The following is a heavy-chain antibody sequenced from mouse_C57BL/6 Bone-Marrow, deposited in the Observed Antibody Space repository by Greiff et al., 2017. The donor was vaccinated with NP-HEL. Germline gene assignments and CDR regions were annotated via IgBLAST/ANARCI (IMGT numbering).Heavy chain of an antibody. D-gene: IGHD2-4*01. V-gene: IGHV1-78*01. Sequence: QVQLKESDAELVKPGASVKISCKVSGYTFTDHTIHWMKQRPEQGLEWIGYIYPRDGSTKYNEKFKGKATLTADKSSSTAYMQLNSLTSEDSAVYFCAREGHYDYDGYYYAMDYWGQGTSVTVSS. CDR1: GYTFTDHT. J-gene: IGHJ4*01. CDR3: AREGHYDYDGYYYAMDY. CDR2: IYPRDGST.